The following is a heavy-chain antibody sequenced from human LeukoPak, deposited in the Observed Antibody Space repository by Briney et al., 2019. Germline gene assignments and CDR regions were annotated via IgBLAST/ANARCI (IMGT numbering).Heavy chain of an antibody. J-gene: IGHJ4*02. CDR2: IYYSGST. D-gene: IGHD6-19*01. V-gene: IGHV4-59*01. CDR1: GGSISSYY. CDR3: ARGSYSSGELRLDY. Sequence: ETLSLTCTVSGGSISSYYWSWIRQPPGKGLEWIGYIYYSGSTNYNSSLKSRVTISVDTSKNQFSLKLSSVTAADTAVYYCARGSYSSGELRLDYWGQGTLVTVSS.